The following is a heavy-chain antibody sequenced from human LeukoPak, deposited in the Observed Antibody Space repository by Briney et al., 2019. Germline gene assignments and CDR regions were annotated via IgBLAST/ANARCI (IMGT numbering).Heavy chain of an antibody. D-gene: IGHD7-27*01. V-gene: IGHV3-23*01. Sequence: GGSLRLSCEASGFTFRTYGMTWVRQAPGKGLEWVSGITGSSTWTYYADSVRGRFTISRDNSKNTLHLQMNNLTADDTAIYYCARELVSLGTGYFDLWGRGTLVTVSS. CDR3: ARELVSLGTGYFDL. J-gene: IGHJ2*01. CDR2: ITGSSTWT. CDR1: GFTFRTYG.